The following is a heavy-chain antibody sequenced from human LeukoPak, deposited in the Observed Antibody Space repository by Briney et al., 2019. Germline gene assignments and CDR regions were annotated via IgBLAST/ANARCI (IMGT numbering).Heavy chain of an antibody. J-gene: IGHJ4*02. D-gene: IGHD6-19*01. CDR2: IIPIFGTA. CDR3: ASLYSSGSYYFDY. CDR1: GGTFSSYA. Sequence: SVKVSCKASGGTFSSYAISWVRQAPGQGLEWMGGIIPIFGTANYAQKFQGRVTITADKSTSTAYMELSSLRSEDTAVYYFASLYSSGSYYFDYWGQGTLVTLSS. V-gene: IGHV1-69*06.